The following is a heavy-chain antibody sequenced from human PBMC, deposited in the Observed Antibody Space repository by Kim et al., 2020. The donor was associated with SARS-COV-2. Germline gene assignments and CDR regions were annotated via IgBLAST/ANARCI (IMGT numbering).Heavy chain of an antibody. J-gene: IGHJ6*02. Sequence: GGSLRLSCATSGFTVTDYWMHWVRQAPGKGLVWVSRIRSGGTGISYADSVKGRFTISRDNVNNTLYLQMNNLRAEDTALYYCTSDTVLYGLDGWGQGTPVTVSS. CDR1: GFTVTDYW. V-gene: IGHV3-74*01. CDR3: TSDTVLYGLDG. CDR2: IRSGGTGI. D-gene: IGHD4-4*01.